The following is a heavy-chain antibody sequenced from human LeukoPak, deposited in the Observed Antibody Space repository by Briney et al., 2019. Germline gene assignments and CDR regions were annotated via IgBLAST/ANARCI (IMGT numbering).Heavy chain of an antibody. V-gene: IGHV3-23*01. CDR2: ISGSGGST. J-gene: IGHJ4*02. D-gene: IGHD3-22*01. CDR3: AKDVGGVQDYYYDSSGYG. Sequence: GGSLRLSCAASGFTFSSYAMSWVRQAPGKGLEWVSAISGSGGSTYYADSVKGLFTISRDNSKNTLYLQMNSLRAEDTAVYYCAKDVGGVQDYYYDSSGYGWGQGTLVTVSS. CDR1: GFTFSSYA.